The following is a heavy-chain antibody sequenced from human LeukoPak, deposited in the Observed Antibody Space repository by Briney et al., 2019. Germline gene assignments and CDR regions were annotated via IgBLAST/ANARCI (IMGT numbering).Heavy chain of an antibody. CDR1: GFTFSSYS. CDR2: ISGSGGST. Sequence: GGSLRLSCAASGFTFSSYSMNWVRQAPGKGLEWVSAISGSGGSTYYADSVKGRFTISRDNSKNTLYLQMNSLRAEDTAVYYCAKAKGGPPGYFDYWGQGTLVTVSS. V-gene: IGHV3-23*01. D-gene: IGHD1-14*01. CDR3: AKAKGGPPGYFDY. J-gene: IGHJ4*02.